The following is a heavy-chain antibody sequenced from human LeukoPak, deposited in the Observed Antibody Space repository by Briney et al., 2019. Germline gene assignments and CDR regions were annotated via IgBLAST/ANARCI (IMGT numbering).Heavy chain of an antibody. V-gene: IGHV5-51*01. J-gene: IGHJ4*02. CDR1: GYSFTSHW. CDR3: AKLEQLGLSPGDY. Sequence: GEPLNFSGKSSGYSFTSHWIAGVRQKPGKGLQGMGIIFPGDSDTRYSPSFQGQVTISADKSISTAYLQWSSLKASDTAMYYCAKLEQLGLSPGDYWGQGTLVTVSS. D-gene: IGHD5-18*01. CDR2: IFPGDSDT.